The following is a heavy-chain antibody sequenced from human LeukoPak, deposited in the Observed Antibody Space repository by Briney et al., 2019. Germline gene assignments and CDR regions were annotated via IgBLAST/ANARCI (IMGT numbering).Heavy chain of an antibody. CDR3: ARDRTDIVVVPAWNY. CDR1: GGTFSSYA. V-gene: IGHV1-18*01. CDR2: ISAYNGNT. D-gene: IGHD2-2*01. Sequence: GASVKVSCKASGGTFSSYAISWVRQAPGQGLEWMGWISAYNGNTNYAQKLQGRVTMTTDTSTSTAYMELRSLRSDDTAVYYCARDRTDIVVVPAWNYWGQGTLVTVSS. J-gene: IGHJ4*02.